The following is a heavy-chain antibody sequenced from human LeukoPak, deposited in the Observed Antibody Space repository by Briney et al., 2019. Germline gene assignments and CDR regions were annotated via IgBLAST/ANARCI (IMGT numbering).Heavy chain of an antibody. CDR2: ISSNGGST. D-gene: IGHD5-24*01. J-gene: IGHJ4*02. V-gene: IGHV3-23*01. CDR1: GFTFSSYA. Sequence: PGGSLTLSCAASGFTFSSYAMSWVRQAPGKGLEWVSSISSNGGSTYYADSVKGRFTISRDNSKNTPYLQMNSLRAEDTAVYYCAKASKMDTILPPFDYWGQGTLVTVSS. CDR3: AKASKMDTILPPFDY.